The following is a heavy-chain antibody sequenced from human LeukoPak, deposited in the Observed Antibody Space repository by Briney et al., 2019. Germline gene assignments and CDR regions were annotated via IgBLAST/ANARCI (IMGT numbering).Heavy chain of an antibody. Sequence: GGSLRLSCAASGFTFSSYAMHWVRQAPGKGLEWVAVISYDGSNKYYADSVKGRFTISRDNSKNTLYLQMNSLRAEDTAVYYCARDLEYYYYGIDVWGQGTTVTVSS. CDR1: GFTFSSYA. J-gene: IGHJ6*02. CDR3: ARDLEYYYYGIDV. CDR2: ISYDGSNK. V-gene: IGHV3-30-3*01.